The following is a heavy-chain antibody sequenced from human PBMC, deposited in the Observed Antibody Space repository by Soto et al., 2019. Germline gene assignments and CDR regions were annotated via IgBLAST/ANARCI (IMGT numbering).Heavy chain of an antibody. Sequence: QVQLVPSGAEVKKPGSSVKVSCKASGGTFSSYAISWVRQAPGQGLEWMGGIIPIFGTANYAQKFQGRVTITADESTSTAYMELSSLRSEDTAVYYCASTPNYYDSSGYAYFDYWGQGTLVTVSS. CDR1: GGTFSSYA. J-gene: IGHJ4*02. CDR3: ASTPNYYDSSGYAYFDY. CDR2: IIPIFGTA. D-gene: IGHD3-22*01. V-gene: IGHV1-69*01.